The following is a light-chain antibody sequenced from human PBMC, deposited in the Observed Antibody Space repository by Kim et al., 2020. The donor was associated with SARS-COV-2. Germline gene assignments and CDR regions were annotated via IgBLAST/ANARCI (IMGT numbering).Light chain of an antibody. J-gene: IGLJ1*01. Sequence: LTMSCSGYVSSSTNKYEYWYQYIPRPATNLLIYSNNQRPSGVPDRFSGSKSGTSASLAISGLRSEDEADYYCAAWDDSLSGRNYVFGTGTKVTVL. V-gene: IGLV1-47*01. CDR1: VSSSTNKY. CDR2: SNN. CDR3: AAWDDSLSGRNYV.